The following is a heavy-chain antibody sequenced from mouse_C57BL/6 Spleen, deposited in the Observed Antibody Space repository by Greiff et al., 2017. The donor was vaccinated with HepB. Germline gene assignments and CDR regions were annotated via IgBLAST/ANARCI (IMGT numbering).Heavy chain of an antibody. CDR1: GYSITSGYY. V-gene: IGHV3-6*01. CDR3: ARDDYDGFYYAMDY. Sequence: EVQLVESGPGLVKPSQSLSLTCSVTGYSITSGYYWNWIRQFPGNKLEWMGYISYDGSNNYNPSLKNRISITRDTSKNQFFLKLNSVTTEDTATYYCARDDYDGFYYAMDYWGQGTSVTVSS. D-gene: IGHD2-4*01. CDR2: ISYDGSN. J-gene: IGHJ4*01.